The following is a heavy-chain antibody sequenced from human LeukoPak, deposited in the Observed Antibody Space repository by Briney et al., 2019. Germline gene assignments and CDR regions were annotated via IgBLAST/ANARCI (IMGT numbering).Heavy chain of an antibody. CDR1: GFTFNNYW. D-gene: IGHD3-10*02. V-gene: IGHV3-7*01. CDR2: IRYDGSEK. Sequence: GGSLRLSCEASGFTFNNYWMSWVRQAPGKGLEWVANIRYDGSEKYYVDSVKGRFTISRDNAKNLLYLQMNSLRAEDTAVYYCAELGITMIGGVWGKGTTVTISS. J-gene: IGHJ6*04. CDR3: AELGITMIGGV.